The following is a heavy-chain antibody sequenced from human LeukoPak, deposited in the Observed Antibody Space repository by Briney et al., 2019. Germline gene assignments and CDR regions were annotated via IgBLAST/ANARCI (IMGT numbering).Heavy chain of an antibody. CDR1: GFTCSGSA. Sequence: PGGSLRLSCAASGFTCSGSAMHWVRQASGKGLEWVGRIRSKANSYATAYAASVKGRFTISRDDSKNTAYLQMNSLKTEDTAVYYCTRQAIVVVPALDYWGQGTLVTVSS. V-gene: IGHV3-73*01. CDR3: TRQAIVVVPALDY. CDR2: IRSKANSYAT. D-gene: IGHD2-2*01. J-gene: IGHJ4*02.